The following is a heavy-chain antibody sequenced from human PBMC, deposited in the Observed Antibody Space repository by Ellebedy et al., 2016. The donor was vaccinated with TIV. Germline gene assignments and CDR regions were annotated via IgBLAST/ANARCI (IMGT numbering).Heavy chain of an antibody. CDR3: ARAFRGRRQQLVPYYYYGMDV. CDR1: GGTFSSYA. V-gene: IGHV1-69*13. Sequence: ASVKVSCKASGGTFSSYAISWVRQAPGQGLEWMGGIIPIFGTANYAQKFQGRVTITADESTGTAYMELSSLRSEDTAVYYCARAFRGRRQQLVPYYYYGMDVWGQGTTVTVSS. CDR2: IIPIFGTA. D-gene: IGHD6-13*01. J-gene: IGHJ6*02.